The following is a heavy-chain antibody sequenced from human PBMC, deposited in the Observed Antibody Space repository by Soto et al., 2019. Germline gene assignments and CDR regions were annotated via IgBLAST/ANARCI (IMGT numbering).Heavy chain of an antibody. D-gene: IGHD1-1*01. V-gene: IGHV4-59*01. CDR3: ARLATRYYFDY. CDR2: IKYSGST. CDR1: GGSISSYY. J-gene: IGHJ4*02. Sequence: SETLSLTCTVSGGSISSYYWSWIRQPPGKRLELIGYIKYSGSTSYNPSLKSRVTISVDTSKNQFSLKMSSVTAADSAVYYCARLATRYYFDYWGQGTLVTVSS.